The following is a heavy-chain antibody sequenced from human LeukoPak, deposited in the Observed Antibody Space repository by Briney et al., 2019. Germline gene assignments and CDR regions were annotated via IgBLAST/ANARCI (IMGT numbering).Heavy chain of an antibody. V-gene: IGHV1-8*03. D-gene: IGHD6-13*01. J-gene: IGHJ6*03. CDR3: ARGIRMAAAGSYYYYMDV. CDR1: GYTFTSYD. CDR2: MNPNSGNT. Sequence: ASVKVSCKASGYTFTSYDINWVRQATGQGLEWMGWMNPNSGNTGYAQKFQGRVTITRNTSISTAYMELSSLRSEDTAVYYYARGIRMAAAGSYYYYMDVWGKGTTGTVSS.